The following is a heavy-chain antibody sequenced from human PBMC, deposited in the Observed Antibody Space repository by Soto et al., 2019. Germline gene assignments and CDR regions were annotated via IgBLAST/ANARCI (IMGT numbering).Heavy chain of an antibody. CDR3: ARVGDFWSGYPGWFDP. D-gene: IGHD3-3*01. J-gene: IGHJ5*02. V-gene: IGHV3-7*05. CDR1: EFSISTYW. CDR2: INGDGDEK. Sequence: GGSLRLSCEASEFSISTYWMSWVRQGPGKRLEWVANINGDGDEKYYVESVKGRFTISRDNAKNSLHLQMNSLRVDDTAEYYCARVGDFWSGYPGWFDPWGQGTLVTVSS.